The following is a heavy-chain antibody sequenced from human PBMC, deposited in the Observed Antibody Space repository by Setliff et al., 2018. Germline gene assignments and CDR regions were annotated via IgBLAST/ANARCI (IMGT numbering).Heavy chain of an antibody. CDR3: ARRDFGSDYPLVS. Sequence: GESLKLSCKGSGYNFGTNWIAWVRQMPGRGLEWMGVIYPGDSDTRHSPSFEGQVIISADKSSSSAFLQWNSLKASDTAMYFCARRDFGSDYPLVSWGQGTLVTVSS. D-gene: IGHD6-25*01. CDR1: GYNFGTNW. V-gene: IGHV5-51*01. J-gene: IGHJ4*02. CDR2: IYPGDSDT.